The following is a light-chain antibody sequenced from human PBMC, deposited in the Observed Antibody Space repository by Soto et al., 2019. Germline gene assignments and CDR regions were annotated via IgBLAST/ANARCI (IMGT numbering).Light chain of an antibody. CDR3: QYSGSASGWT. CDR1: QSVTSTF. CDR2: GAS. J-gene: IGKJ1*01. V-gene: IGKV3-20*01. Sequence: EIVLTQSPGTLSLSPGERATLSCRAGQSVTSTFLAWYQQKPGQAPRLLIYGASARATGIPDRFSGSGSGTDFTLSISRLERENFAVYYCQYSGSASGWTFGRGTRVEI.